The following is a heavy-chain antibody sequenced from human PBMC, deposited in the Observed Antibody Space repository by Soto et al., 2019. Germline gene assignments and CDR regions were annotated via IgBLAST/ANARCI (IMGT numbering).Heavy chain of an antibody. J-gene: IGHJ4*02. CDR3: ARDLSGPLDY. V-gene: IGHV3-33*01. Sequence: QVQLVESGGGVVQPGRSLRLSCAASGFTFSNYGMHWVRQAPGKGLEWVALIWYDGNHEYYADSVKGRFTISRDNSKSTVYRQMSSLRAEDTAVYYCARDLSGPLDYWGQGTLVTVSS. D-gene: IGHD3-16*02. CDR1: GFTFSNYG. CDR2: IWYDGNHE.